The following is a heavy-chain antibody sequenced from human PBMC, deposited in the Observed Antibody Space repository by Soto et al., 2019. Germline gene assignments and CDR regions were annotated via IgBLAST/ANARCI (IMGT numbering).Heavy chain of an antibody. CDR1: GFTFSSYA. D-gene: IGHD2-2*01. CDR2: ISGSGGST. Sequence: GGSLRLSCAASGFTFSSYAMSWVRQAPGKGLEWVSAISGSGGSTYYADSVKGRFTISRDNSKNTLYLQMNSPRAEDTAVYYCAKARGIVIPAASPGDSWGQGTLVTVSS. V-gene: IGHV3-23*01. J-gene: IGHJ5*02. CDR3: AKARGIVIPAASPGDS.